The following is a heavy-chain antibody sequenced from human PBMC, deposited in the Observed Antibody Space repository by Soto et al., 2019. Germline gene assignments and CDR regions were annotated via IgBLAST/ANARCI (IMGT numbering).Heavy chain of an antibody. D-gene: IGHD3-10*01. J-gene: IGHJ4*02. CDR1: GGTFSSYT. V-gene: IGHV1-69*08. CDR3: AREYGSGSYYTN. Sequence: QVQLVQSGAEVKKPGSSVKVSCKASGGTFSSYTISWVRQAPGQGLEWMGRIIPILGIANYAQKFQGRVTITADKSTSTAYMELSSLRSEDTAVYYCAREYGSGSYYTNWGQGTLVTVSS. CDR2: IIPILGIA.